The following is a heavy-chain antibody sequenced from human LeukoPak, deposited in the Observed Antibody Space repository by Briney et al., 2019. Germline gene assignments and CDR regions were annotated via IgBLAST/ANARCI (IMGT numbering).Heavy chain of an antibody. CDR1: GYTFTSYD. J-gene: IGHJ6*02. CDR3: ARRTSSIYYYYYGMDV. D-gene: IGHD6-6*01. V-gene: IGHV1-69*13. CDR2: IIPIFGTA. Sequence: GASVKVSCKASGYTFTSYDINWVRQATGQGLEWMGGIIPIFGTANYAQKFQGRVTITADESTSTAYMELSSLRSEDTAVYYCARRTSSIYYYYYGMDVWGQGTTVTVSS.